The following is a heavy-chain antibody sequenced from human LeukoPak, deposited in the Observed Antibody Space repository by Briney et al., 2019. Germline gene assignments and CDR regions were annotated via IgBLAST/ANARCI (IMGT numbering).Heavy chain of an antibody. CDR1: GGSISSGGYS. D-gene: IGHD3-9*01. CDR2: IYHSGSA. CDR3: ARDMTDWWFDP. J-gene: IGHJ5*02. V-gene: IGHV4-30-2*01. Sequence: SSETLSLTCAVSGGSISSGGYSWSWIRQPPGKGLKWIGYIYHSGSAYYNPSLKSRVTISVDTSKNQFSLKLSSVTAADTAVYYCARDMTDWWFDPWGQGTLVTVSS.